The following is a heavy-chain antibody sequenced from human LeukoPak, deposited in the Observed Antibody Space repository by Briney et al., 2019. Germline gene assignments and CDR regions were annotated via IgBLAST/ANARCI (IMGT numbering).Heavy chain of an antibody. D-gene: IGHD1-26*01. CDR1: GFIFSDYH. V-gene: IGHV3-11*01. J-gene: IGHJ4*02. CDR2: ISGSGYAI. CDR3: ARLTGTYSRGADY. Sequence: PGGSLRLSCAASGFIFSDYHMSWIRQAPGKGLEWVSHISGSGYAIHHGDSVKGRFTISRDNAKKSLFLQMNNLRLEDTAVYYCARLTGTYSRGADYWGQGTLVTVSS.